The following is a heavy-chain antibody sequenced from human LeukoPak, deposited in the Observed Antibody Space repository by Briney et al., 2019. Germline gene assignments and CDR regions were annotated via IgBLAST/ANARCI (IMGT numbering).Heavy chain of an antibody. CDR1: GFTFDDYA. V-gene: IGHV3-9*01. J-gene: IGHJ4*02. CDR2: ISWNSGSI. CDR3: AKGLYDSSGYLYYFDY. D-gene: IGHD3-22*01. Sequence: PGRSLRLSCAASGFTFDDYAMHWVRQAPWKGLEWVSGISWNSGSIGYADSVKGRFTISRDNAKNSLYLQMNSLRAEDTALYYCAKGLYDSSGYLYYFDYWGQGTLVTVSS.